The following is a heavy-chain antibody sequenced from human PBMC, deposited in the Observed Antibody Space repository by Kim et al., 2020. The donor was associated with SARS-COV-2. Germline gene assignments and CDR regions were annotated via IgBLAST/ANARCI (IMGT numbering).Heavy chain of an antibody. D-gene: IGHD5-12*01. CDR2: IKSKTDGGTT. Sequence: GGSLRLSCAASGFTFSNAWMSWVRQAPGKGLEWVGRIKSKTDGGTTDYAAPVKGRFTISRDDLKNTLYLQMNSLKTEDTAVYYCTTVVVATGFRDYWGQGTLVTVSS. J-gene: IGHJ4*02. CDR3: TTVVVATGFRDY. CDR1: GFTFSNAW. V-gene: IGHV3-15*01.